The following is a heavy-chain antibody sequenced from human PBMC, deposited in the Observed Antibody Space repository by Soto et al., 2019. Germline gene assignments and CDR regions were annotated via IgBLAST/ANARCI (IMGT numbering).Heavy chain of an antibody. CDR3: AKDRKGLRFFDY. V-gene: IGHV3-23*01. D-gene: IGHD4-17*01. CDR2: ISGSVGST. CDR1: GFTFSSYA. Sequence: GGSLRLSCAASGFTFSSYAMSWVRQAPGKGLEWVSAISGSVGSTYYADSVKGRFTISRDNSKNTLYLQMNSLRAEDTAVYYCAKDRKGLRFFDYWGQGTLVTVSS. J-gene: IGHJ4*02.